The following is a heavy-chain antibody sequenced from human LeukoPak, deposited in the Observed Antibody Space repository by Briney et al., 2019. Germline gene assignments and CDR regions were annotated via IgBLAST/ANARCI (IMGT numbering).Heavy chain of an antibody. J-gene: IGHJ4*02. CDR2: ISYDGNNK. V-gene: IGHV3-30-3*01. Sequence: PGGSLRLSCAASGFTFSSYAIHWVRQAPGKGLGGGAVISYDGNNKYYSNSMKGRFTISRDNSKNTLYLQMASLRSEDTAVYYCARKGGLTGDFDYWGQGTLVTVSS. D-gene: IGHD3-16*01. CDR1: GFTFSSYA. CDR3: ARKGGLTGDFDY.